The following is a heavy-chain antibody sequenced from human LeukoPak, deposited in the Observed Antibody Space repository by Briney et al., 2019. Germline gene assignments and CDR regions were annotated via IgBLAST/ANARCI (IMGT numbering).Heavy chain of an antibody. J-gene: IGHJ4*02. CDR3: ARENIVSTRDFDY. Sequence: SETLSLTCTVSGGSINTGDYYWTWIRQPPGKGLEWVGSLFYTGNTYYNPSLKTRVTISIDTSKNQFSLKLSSVTAADTAVYYCARENIVSTRDFDYWGQGTLVTLSS. CDR1: GGSINTGDYY. V-gene: IGHV4-39*07. D-gene: IGHD5/OR15-5a*01. CDR2: LFYTGNT.